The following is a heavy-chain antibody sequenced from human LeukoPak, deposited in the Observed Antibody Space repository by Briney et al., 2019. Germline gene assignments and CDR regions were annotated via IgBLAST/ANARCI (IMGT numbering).Heavy chain of an antibody. J-gene: IGHJ4*02. CDR2: IYYSGST. CDR1: GGSISSYY. CDR3: ARGHPYSGYVDH. D-gene: IGHD5-12*01. Sequence: PSETLSLTCTVSGGSISSYYWSWIWQPPGKGLEWIGYIYYSGSTNYNPSLKSRVTISVDTSKNQFSLKLSSVTAADTAVYYCARGHPYSGYVDHSGQGTLASLSS. V-gene: IGHV4-59*01.